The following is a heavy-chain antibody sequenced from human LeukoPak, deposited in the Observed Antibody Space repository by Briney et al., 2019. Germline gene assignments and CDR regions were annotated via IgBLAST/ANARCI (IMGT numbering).Heavy chain of an antibody. CDR1: GYSISSAYY. CDR3: ARQPVSHYTYYYYMDV. J-gene: IGHJ6*03. D-gene: IGHD4-11*01. Sequence: SETLSLXCAVSGYSISSAYYWGWIRQPPGKGLEWIGRIYHNGNSHSNPSLKSRVTISVDTSRNQFSLKLSSVTAADTAVYYCARQPVSHYTYYYYMDVWDKGTTVTVSS. V-gene: IGHV4-38-2*01. CDR2: IYHNGNS.